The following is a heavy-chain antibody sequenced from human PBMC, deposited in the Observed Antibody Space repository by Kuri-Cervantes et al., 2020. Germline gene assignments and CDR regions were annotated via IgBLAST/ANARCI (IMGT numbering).Heavy chain of an antibody. V-gene: IGHV3-23*01. Sequence: GGSLRLSCAASGFTFSTYSMTWVRQAPGKGLEWVSAISADSVTIYYADSVKGRFTISRDNSKNTLYLQMNSLRAEDTAVYYCARDAMSGYFDYWGQGTLVTVSS. D-gene: IGHD3-3*01. CDR3: ARDAMSGYFDY. CDR2: ISADSVTI. J-gene: IGHJ4*02. CDR1: GFTFSTYS.